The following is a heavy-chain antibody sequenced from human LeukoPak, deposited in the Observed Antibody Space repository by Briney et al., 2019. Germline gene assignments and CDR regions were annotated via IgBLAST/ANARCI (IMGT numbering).Heavy chain of an antibody. J-gene: IGHJ6*03. CDR2: INSDGGRT. V-gene: IGHV3-64*01. D-gene: IGHD3-10*01. Sequence: GGSLRLSCAASGFTFSSYAVHWVRRAPGKGPEYVSAINSDGGRTYYANSVKGRFTISRDNSKNTLYLQMGSLRAEDMAVYYCARSRGLDVHYYYYMDVWGKGTTVTVSS. CDR3: ARSRGLDVHYYYYMDV. CDR1: GFTFSSYA.